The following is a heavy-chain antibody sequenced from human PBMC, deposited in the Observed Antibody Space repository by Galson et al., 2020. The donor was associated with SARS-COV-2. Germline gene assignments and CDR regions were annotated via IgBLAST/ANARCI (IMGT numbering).Heavy chain of an antibody. CDR1: GFTFTKYW. V-gene: IGHV3-7*01. J-gene: IGHJ2*01. D-gene: IGHD3-9*01. CDR2: IHQYAVEQ. CDR3: ARDLWGRHCDSNTGYYNDGVDR. Sequence: TGGSLRLSCAASGFTFTKYWMAWVRQAPGKGLDWVADIHQYAVEQRYVQSVKGRCTISRDNAENSLSLQMTSLRAEDPAVYYCARDLWGRHCDSNTGYYNDGVDRWGRGTLVTVSS.